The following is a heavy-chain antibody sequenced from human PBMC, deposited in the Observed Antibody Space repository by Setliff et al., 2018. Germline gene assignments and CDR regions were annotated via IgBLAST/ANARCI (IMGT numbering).Heavy chain of an antibody. J-gene: IGHJ4*02. Sequence: PRPSVKVSCKASGYTFTSYYMHWVRQAPGQGLEWMGIINPSGGSTSYAQKFQGRVTMTRDTSTSTVYMELSSLRSEDTAVYYCASDRLQTRSAVAGTIGDYWGQGTLVT. CDR1: GYTFTSYY. V-gene: IGHV1-46*01. CDR2: INPSGGST. D-gene: IGHD6-19*01. CDR3: ASDRLQTRSAVAGTIGDY.